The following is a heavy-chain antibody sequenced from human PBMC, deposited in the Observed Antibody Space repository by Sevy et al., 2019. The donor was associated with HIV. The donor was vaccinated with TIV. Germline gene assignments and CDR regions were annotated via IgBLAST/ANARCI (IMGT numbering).Heavy chain of an antibody. Sequence: DSVKVSCKASGYIFTNYGISWVRQAPGQGREWMGWISTHNGDTNYAQKLQGRVTMTTDTSTSTAYMELRSLRSDDTAVYYCARRIYYDSSAYYWWFDPWGQGSLVTVSS. CDR2: ISTHNGDT. D-gene: IGHD3-22*01. CDR1: GYIFTNYG. CDR3: ARRIYYDSSAYYWWFDP. J-gene: IGHJ5*02. V-gene: IGHV1-18*01.